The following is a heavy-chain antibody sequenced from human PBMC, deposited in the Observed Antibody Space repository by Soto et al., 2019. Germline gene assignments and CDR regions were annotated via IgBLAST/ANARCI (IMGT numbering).Heavy chain of an antibody. CDR3: ARGGGPYVWFNEF. J-gene: IGHJ4*02. D-gene: IGHD3-16*01. CDR2: IIPVFGTT. Sequence: QVQLLQSGPEVKNPGSSVKVSCKDSGGLFSSFAISWVRQAPGQGLEWLGGIIPVFGTTNYAEKFQDRVTITADESTNTAYMELSGLTSGDTAIYYCARGGGPYVWFNEFWGQGTLVTVSS. V-gene: IGHV1-69*12. CDR1: GGLFSSFA.